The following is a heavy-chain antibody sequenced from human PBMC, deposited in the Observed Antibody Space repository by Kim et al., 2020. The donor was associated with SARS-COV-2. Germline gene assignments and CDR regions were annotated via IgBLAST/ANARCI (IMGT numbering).Heavy chain of an antibody. J-gene: IGHJ6*02. CDR3: ARDLLSIAARVSYYYYGMDV. CDR2: INPNSGGT. CDR1: GYTFTGYY. V-gene: IGHV1-2*02. Sequence: ASVKVSCKASGYTFTGYYMHWVRQAPGQGLEWMGWINPNSGGTNYAQKFQGRVTMTRDTSISTAYMELSRLRSDDTAVYYCARDLLSIAARVSYYYYGMDVWGQGTTVTVSS. D-gene: IGHD6-6*01.